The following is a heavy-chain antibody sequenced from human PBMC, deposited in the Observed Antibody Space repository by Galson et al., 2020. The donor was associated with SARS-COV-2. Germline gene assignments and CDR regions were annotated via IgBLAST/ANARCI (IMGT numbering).Heavy chain of an antibody. Sequence: ETSETLSLTCTVSGGSITSSGHSWGWIRQPPGTGLAWLGTVYYTGSTYYNPSLKSRVTISVDTSKNQFSLKLSSVTAADTAVYYCASAPYYYDSSGYYYGRFDPWGQGTLVTVSS. CDR2: VYYTGST. D-gene: IGHD3-22*01. V-gene: IGHV4-39*01. J-gene: IGHJ5*02. CDR1: GGSITSSGHS. CDR3: ASAPYYYDSSGYYYGRFDP.